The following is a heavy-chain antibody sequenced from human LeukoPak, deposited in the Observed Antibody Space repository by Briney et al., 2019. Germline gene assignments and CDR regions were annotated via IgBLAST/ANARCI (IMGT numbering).Heavy chain of an antibody. J-gene: IGHJ5*02. V-gene: IGHV4-34*01. Sequence: KSSETLSLTCAVYGGSFSGYYWSWIRQPPGKGLEWIGEINHSGSTNYNPSLKSRVTISVDTSKNQFSLKLSSVTAADTAVYYCARHSPQLWFPWGQGTLVTVSS. CDR3: ARHSPQLWFP. CDR2: INHSGST. D-gene: IGHD5-18*01. CDR1: GGSFSGYY.